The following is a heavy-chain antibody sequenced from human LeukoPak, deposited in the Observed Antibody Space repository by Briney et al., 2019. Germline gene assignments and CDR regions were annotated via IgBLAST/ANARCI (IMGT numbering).Heavy chain of an antibody. J-gene: IGHJ5*02. Sequence: ASVKVSCKASGYTFTCYYMHWVRQAPGQGLEWMGWINPNSGGTNYAQKFQGRVTMTRDTSISTAYMELSRLRSDDTAVYYCARDREENRPGAQTVSWFDPWGQGTLVTVSS. V-gene: IGHV1-2*02. CDR1: GYTFTCYY. CDR3: ARDREENRPGAQTVSWFDP. CDR2: INPNSGGT. D-gene: IGHD1-14*01.